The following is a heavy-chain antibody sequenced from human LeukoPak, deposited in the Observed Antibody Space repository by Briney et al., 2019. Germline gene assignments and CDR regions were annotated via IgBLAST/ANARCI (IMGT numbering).Heavy chain of an antibody. Sequence: SQTLSLTCAISGDSVSSNSAAWNWIRQSPSRDLEWLGRTYYRSKWNKNYAASVKSRITINPDTSKNQLSLQLNSVTPEDTAVYYCARGYMGTTDYWGQGTLVIVSS. D-gene: IGHD1-7*01. CDR1: GDSVSSNSAA. CDR3: ARGYMGTTDY. CDR2: TYYRSKWNK. J-gene: IGHJ4*02. V-gene: IGHV6-1*01.